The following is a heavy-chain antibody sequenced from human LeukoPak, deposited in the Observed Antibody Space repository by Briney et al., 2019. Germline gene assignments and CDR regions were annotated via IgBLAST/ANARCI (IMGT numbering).Heavy chain of an antibody. CDR2: IYYSGST. CDR1: GGSISSYY. Sequence: PSETLSLTCTVSGGSISSYYWSWIRQPPGKGLEWLGYIYYSGSTSYSPSLKSRVTISLDTSKNQFSLELSSVTAADTAVYYCARYTAAAKGSFDYWGQGTLVTVSS. V-gene: IGHV4-59*08. CDR3: ARYTAAAKGSFDY. J-gene: IGHJ4*02. D-gene: IGHD2-2*01.